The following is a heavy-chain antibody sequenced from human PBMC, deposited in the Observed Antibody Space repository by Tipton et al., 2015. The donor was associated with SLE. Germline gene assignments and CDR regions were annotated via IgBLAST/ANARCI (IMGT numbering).Heavy chain of an antibody. V-gene: IGHV4-39*07. CDR3: ARFDSVFVVVDS. Sequence: TLSLTCNVPAGSISSDSYYWGWIRQPPGKGPEWIGFLSYDGNSSSKPSLKSRVAMSIDTSKNHFSLKLMSMTAADTAVYYCARFDSVFVVVDSWGQGTLVTVSS. D-gene: IGHD5/OR15-5a*01. CDR1: AGSISSDSYY. CDR2: LSYDGNS. J-gene: IGHJ4*02.